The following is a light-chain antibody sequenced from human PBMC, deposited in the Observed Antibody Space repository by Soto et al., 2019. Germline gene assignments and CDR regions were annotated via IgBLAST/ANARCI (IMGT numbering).Light chain of an antibody. CDR1: SSNIGSNY. Sequence: QSVLTQPPSASGTPGQRVTISWSGSSSNIGSNYVYWYQQLPGTAPKILIYRNNQRPSGVPDRFSGSKSGTSASLAISGLRSEDEADYYCAAWDDSLSGRVFGTGTKVTVL. J-gene: IGLJ1*01. V-gene: IGLV1-47*01. CDR2: RNN. CDR3: AAWDDSLSGRV.